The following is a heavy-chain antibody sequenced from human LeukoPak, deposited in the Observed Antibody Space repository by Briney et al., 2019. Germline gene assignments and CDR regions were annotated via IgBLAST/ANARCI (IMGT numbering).Heavy chain of an antibody. CDR2: IYSGGST. V-gene: IGHV3-66*01. CDR3: ARGRRLRSTYYDFWSGYDYYYYYMDV. CDR1: EFSVGSNY. J-gene: IGHJ6*03. Sequence: PGGSLRLSCAASEFSVGSNYMTWVRQAPGKGLEWVSLIYSGGSTYYADSAKGRFTISRDNSKNTLYLQMNSLRAEDTAVYYCARGRRLRSTYYDFWSGYDYYYYYMDVWGKGTTVTVSS. D-gene: IGHD3-3*01.